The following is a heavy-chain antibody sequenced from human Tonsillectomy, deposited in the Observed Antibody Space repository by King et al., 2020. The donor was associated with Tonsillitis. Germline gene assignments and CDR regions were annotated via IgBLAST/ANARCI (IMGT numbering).Heavy chain of an antibody. V-gene: IGHV4-39*01. CDR1: GGSISSSRYY. J-gene: IGHJ3*02. Sequence: LQLQESGPGLVKPSETLSLTCTVSGGSISSSRYYWGWIRQPPGKGLGWIGGIYYSGSTYYNPSFKGRVTISVDKSKNQFSLKLSSVTAADTAVYYCARLVGGISMIVVVIRDAFDIWGQGTMVTVSS. CDR2: IYYSGST. CDR3: ARLVGGISMIVVVIRDAFDI. D-gene: IGHD3-22*01.